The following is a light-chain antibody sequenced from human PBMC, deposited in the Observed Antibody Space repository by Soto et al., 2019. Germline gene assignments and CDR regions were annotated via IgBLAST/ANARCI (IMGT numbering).Light chain of an antibody. CDR2: GAS. CDR1: QSVRSNY. J-gene: IGKJ2*01. CDR3: QQYGLSPVT. V-gene: IGKV3-20*01. Sequence: IVVTQSPDTLSLSPGERATLSCKASQSVRSNYLAWYQQEPGQAPTLLIYGASSRATGIPDRFSGSGSGTAFTLTISRLESEDFATYYCQQYGLSPVTFGQGTKLEIK.